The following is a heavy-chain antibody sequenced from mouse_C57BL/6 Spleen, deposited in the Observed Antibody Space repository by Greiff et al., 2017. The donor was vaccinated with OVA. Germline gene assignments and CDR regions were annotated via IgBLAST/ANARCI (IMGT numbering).Heavy chain of an antibody. J-gene: IGHJ3*01. D-gene: IGHD1-1*01. V-gene: IGHV1-69*01. CDR2: IDPSDGYT. CDR1: GYTFTSYW. CDR3: ARASTVVATDWFAY. Sequence: VQLQQPGAELVMPGASVKLSCKASGYTFTSYWMHWVKQRPGQGLEWIGEIDPSDGYTNYNQKFKGKSTLTVDKSSSTAYMQHSSLTSEDSAVYYGARASTVVATDWFAYWGQGTLVTVSA.